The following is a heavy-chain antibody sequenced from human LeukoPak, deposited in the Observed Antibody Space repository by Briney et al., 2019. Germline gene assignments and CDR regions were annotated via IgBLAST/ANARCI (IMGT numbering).Heavy chain of an antibody. D-gene: IGHD3-22*01. Sequence: PGGSLRLSCAASGFTFSSYGMHWVRQAPGKGLEWVAVISYDGSNKYYADSVKGRFTISRDNSKNTLYLQMNSLRAEDTAVYYCAKDAIHKYYYDSSGSPATGYWGQGTLVTVSS. J-gene: IGHJ4*02. CDR3: AKDAIHKYYYDSSGSPATGY. V-gene: IGHV3-30*18. CDR2: ISYDGSNK. CDR1: GFTFSSYG.